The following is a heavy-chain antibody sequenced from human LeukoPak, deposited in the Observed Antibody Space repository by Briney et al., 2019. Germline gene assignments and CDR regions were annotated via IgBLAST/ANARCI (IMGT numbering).Heavy chain of an antibody. CDR3: ARAHREIRYFDWSDAFDI. V-gene: IGHV1-2*02. Sequence: GASVKVSCKASGYTFTSYGISWVRQAPGQGLEWMGWINPNSGGTKYAQKFQGRVTMTRDTSISTVYMELSRLRSDDTAVYYCARAHREIRYFDWSDAFDIWGQGTMVTVSS. J-gene: IGHJ3*02. D-gene: IGHD3-9*01. CDR1: GYTFTSYG. CDR2: INPNSGGT.